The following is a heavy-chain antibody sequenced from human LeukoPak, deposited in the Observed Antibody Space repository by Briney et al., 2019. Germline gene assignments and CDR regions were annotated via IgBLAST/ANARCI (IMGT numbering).Heavy chain of an antibody. CDR3: ARDITGTTGIYYYYMDV. D-gene: IGHD1-1*01. Sequence: GGSLRLSCAASGFTFSTYAVNWVRQAPGKGLEWVSSISDSGGRTYYADSVKGRFTISRDNSKNTLHLQMNSLRAEDTAVYYCARDITGTTGIYYYYMDVWGKGTTVTVSS. CDR2: ISDSGGRT. CDR1: GFTFSTYA. V-gene: IGHV3-23*01. J-gene: IGHJ6*03.